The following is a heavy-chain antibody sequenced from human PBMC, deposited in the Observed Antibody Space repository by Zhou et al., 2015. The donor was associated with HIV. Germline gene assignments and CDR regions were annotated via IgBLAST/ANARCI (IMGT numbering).Heavy chain of an antibody. Sequence: EVKLVESGGRLGTAWGGSLRLSCAASGFTFSGYGMTWVRQAPGKGLEWLSHISSDGFTTYYADVVKGRFLVSRDNAKNSLYLQMSSLRAEDTAVYYCARDAHYGSGSYYNDHDVFDIWGHGTMVT. D-gene: IGHD3-10*01. CDR1: GFTFSGYG. V-gene: IGHV3-48*01. CDR3: ARDAHYGSGSYYNDHDVFDI. CDR2: ISSDGFTT. J-gene: IGHJ3*02.